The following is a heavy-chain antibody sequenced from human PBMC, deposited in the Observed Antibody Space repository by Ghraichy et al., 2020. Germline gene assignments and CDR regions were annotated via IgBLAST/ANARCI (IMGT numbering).Heavy chain of an antibody. CDR3: AAPYYYDRSGYYYRAVFDI. CDR2: IYYSGST. V-gene: IGHV4-39*02. CDR1: GGSISSRSYY. J-gene: IGHJ3*02. Sequence: SETLSLTCTVSGGSISSRSYYWGWFRQPPGKGLEWIGSIYYSGSTFYNPSLKSRVTIFVDTSKNHFSLTLSSVTAADTAVYYCAAPYYYDRSGYYYRAVFDIWGQGTMVTVSS. D-gene: IGHD3-22*01.